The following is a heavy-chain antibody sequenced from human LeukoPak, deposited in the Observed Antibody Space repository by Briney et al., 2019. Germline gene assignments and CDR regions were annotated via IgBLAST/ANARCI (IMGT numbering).Heavy chain of an antibody. D-gene: IGHD6-13*01. Sequence: GGSLRLSCAASGFTFSSYSMNWVRQAPGKGLEWVSSISNSSSYIYYADSVKGRFTISRDNAKNSLYLQMNSLRAEDTAVYYCTTDPGKKIAAAGNDYWGQGTLVTVSS. CDR1: GFTFSSYS. V-gene: IGHV3-21*03. J-gene: IGHJ4*02. CDR3: TTDPGKKIAAAGNDY. CDR2: ISNSSSYI.